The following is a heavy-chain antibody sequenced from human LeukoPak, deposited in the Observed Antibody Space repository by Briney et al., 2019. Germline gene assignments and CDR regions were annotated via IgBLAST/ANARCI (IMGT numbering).Heavy chain of an antibody. CDR1: GFTFSSCA. CDR3: ARPPTAHLGDLLWIDY. D-gene: IGHD3-10*01. CDR2: ISGSGGST. J-gene: IGHJ4*02. V-gene: IGHV3-23*01. Sequence: GGSLRLSCAASGFTFSSCAMSWVRQAPGKGLEWVSAISGSGGSTYYADSVKGRFTISRDNSKNTLYLQMNSLRAEDTAVYYCARPPTAHLGDLLWIDYWGQGTLVTVSS.